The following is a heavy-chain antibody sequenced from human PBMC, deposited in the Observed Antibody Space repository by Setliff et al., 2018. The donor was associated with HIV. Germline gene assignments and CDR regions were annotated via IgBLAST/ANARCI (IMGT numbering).Heavy chain of an antibody. CDR3: ARGTYYYDSSGFRDAFDI. V-gene: IGHV4-38-2*01. Sequence: SETLSLTCAVSGYSISSGYYWGWIRQPPGKGLEWIGSIYHSGSTYYNPSLKSRVTISVDTSKNQFSLKLSSVTAADTAVYYCARGTYYYDSSGFRDAFDIWGQGTMVTVSS. D-gene: IGHD3-22*01. J-gene: IGHJ3*02. CDR1: GYSISSGYY. CDR2: IYHSGST.